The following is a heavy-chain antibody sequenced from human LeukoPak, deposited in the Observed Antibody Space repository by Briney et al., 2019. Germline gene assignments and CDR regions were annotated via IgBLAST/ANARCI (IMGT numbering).Heavy chain of an antibody. D-gene: IGHD2-2*01. CDR3: AKWGIVVVPAASV. J-gene: IGHJ6*02. CDR1: GITFSSYA. V-gene: IGHV3-23*01. Sequence: PGGSLRLSCAASGITFSSYAMSWVRQAPGKGLEWVSGISGSGGSTYYADSVKGRFTISRDHSKNTLYLQMNSLRAEATAVYYCAKWGIVVVPAASVWGQGTTVTVSS. CDR2: ISGSGGST.